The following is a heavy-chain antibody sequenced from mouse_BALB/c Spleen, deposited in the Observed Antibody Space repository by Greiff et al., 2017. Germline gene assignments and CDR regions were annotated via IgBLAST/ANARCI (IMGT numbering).Heavy chain of an antibody. Sequence: QVQLQQSGAELAKPGASMKMSCKASGYTFTSYWMHWVKQRPGQGLEWIGYINPSTGYTEYNQKFKDKATLTADKSSSTAYMQLSSLTSEDSAVYYCARYAYYGYYFDYWGQGTTLTVSS. CDR1: GYTFTSYW. D-gene: IGHD2-9*01. V-gene: IGHV1-7*01. CDR2: INPSTGYT. J-gene: IGHJ2*01. CDR3: ARYAYYGYYFDY.